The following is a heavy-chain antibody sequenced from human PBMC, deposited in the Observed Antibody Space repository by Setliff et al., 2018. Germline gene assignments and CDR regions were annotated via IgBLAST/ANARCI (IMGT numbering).Heavy chain of an antibody. CDR1: GCTFTTYA. D-gene: IGHD3-10*01. Sequence: ASVKVSCKASGCTFTTYAISWMRQAPGQGLEWMGWINTNTGNPSYAQGFTGRFVFSLDTSVSTAYLQISSLKAEDTALYYCARASRFGTIKYRGDYCMDVWGKGTTVTVSS. CDR3: ARASRFGTIKYRGDYCMDV. CDR2: INTNTGNP. V-gene: IGHV7-4-1*02. J-gene: IGHJ6*03.